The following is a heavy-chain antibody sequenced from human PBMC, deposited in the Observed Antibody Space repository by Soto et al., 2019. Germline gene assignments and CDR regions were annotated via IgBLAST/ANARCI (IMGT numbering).Heavy chain of an antibody. Sequence: EVQLVESGGGLVKPGGSLRLSCAASGFTFSNAWMSWVRQAPGKGLEWVGRIKSKTDGGTTDYAAPVKGRFTITRDDSKYTLYLKMNSLKTEDPAVYYCTTSTGYGDYPIPYYAFDIWGQGTMVTVSS. J-gene: IGHJ3*02. CDR2: IKSKTDGGTT. CDR1: GFTFSNAW. V-gene: IGHV3-15*01. D-gene: IGHD4-17*01. CDR3: TTSTGYGDYPIPYYAFDI.